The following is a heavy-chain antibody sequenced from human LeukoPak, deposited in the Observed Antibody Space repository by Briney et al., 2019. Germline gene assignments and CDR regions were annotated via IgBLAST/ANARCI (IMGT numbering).Heavy chain of an antibody. CDR2: ISGDGGST. V-gene: IGHV3-43*02. Sequence: GGSLRLSCAASGFTFDDYATHWVRQAPGKGLEWVSLISGDGGSTYYADSVKGRFTIPRDNSKNSLYLQMNSLRTEDTALYYCAKGPSGGSGYYYYYYYMDVWGKGTTVTVSS. CDR3: AKGPSGGSGYYYYYYYMDV. CDR1: GFTFDDYA. D-gene: IGHD3-10*01. J-gene: IGHJ6*03.